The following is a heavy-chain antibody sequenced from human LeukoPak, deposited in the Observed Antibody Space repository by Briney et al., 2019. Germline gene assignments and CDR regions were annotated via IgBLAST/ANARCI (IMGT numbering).Heavy chain of an antibody. CDR1: GYTFTSYD. V-gene: IGHV1-8*01. CDR3: ARGLRDYYYMDV. J-gene: IGHJ6*03. CDR2: MNPNSGNT. Sequence: ASVKVSCKASGYTFTSYDINWVRQATGQGLEWMGWMNPNSGNTGYAQKFQGRVTMTRNTSISTAYMELSSLRSEDTAVYYCARGLRDYYYMDVWGKETTVTVSS.